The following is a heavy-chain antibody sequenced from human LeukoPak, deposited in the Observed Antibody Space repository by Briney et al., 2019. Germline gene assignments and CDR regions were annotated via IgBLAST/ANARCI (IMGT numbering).Heavy chain of an antibody. J-gene: IGHJ4*02. CDR2: IYYSGST. CDR3: ARGGTYYGIGFDC. CDR1: GGSISSSSYY. D-gene: IGHD1-26*01. Sequence: SETLSLTCTVSGGSISSSSYYWGWIRQPPGKGLEWIGSIYYSGSTYYNPSLKSRVTISVDTSKNQFSLKVRSVTTADTAVYYCARGGTYYGIGFDCWGQGTLVTVSS. V-gene: IGHV4-39*07.